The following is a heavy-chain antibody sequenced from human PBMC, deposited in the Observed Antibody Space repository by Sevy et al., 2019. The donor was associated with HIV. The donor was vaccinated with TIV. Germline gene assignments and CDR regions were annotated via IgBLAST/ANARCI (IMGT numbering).Heavy chain of an antibody. CDR2: IKRESDGTT. D-gene: IGHD2-2*01. J-gene: IGHJ4*02. V-gene: IGHV3-15*01. CDR1: GFSFTRAW. Sequence: GGSLRLSCAGAGFSFTRAWLAWVRQAPGKGLEWVGRIKRESDGTTAYAAPVQGRFNISRDDLKNMVFLEMSSLKAEDTAVYYCTTEMWDYARSTHEHYFDHWGQGTLVTVSS. CDR3: TTEMWDYARSTHEHYFDH.